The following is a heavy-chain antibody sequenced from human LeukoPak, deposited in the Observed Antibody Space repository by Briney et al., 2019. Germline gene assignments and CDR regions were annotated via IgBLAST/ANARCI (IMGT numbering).Heavy chain of an antibody. V-gene: IGHV3-21*01. CDR2: ISSSSSYI. D-gene: IGHD6-19*01. Sequence: PGGSLRLSCAASGFTFSSYSMNWVRQAPGKGLEWVSSISSSSSYIYYADSVKGRFTISRDNAKNSLYLQMNSLRAEDTAVYYCARVGGIAVAADYWGQGTLGTVSS. CDR1: GFTFSSYS. CDR3: ARVGGIAVAADY. J-gene: IGHJ4*02.